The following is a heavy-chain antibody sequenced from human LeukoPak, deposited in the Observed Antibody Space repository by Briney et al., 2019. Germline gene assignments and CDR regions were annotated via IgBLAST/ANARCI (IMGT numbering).Heavy chain of an antibody. D-gene: IGHD3-22*01. V-gene: IGHV4-61*02. CDR2: IYTSGST. CDR1: GGSISSGSYY. CDR3: ARNFYYYDSSGYYGPRFDY. Sequence: PSETLSLTCTVSGGSISSGSYYWSWIRQPAGKGLEWIGRIYTSGSTNYNPSLKSRVTMSVDTSKNQFSLKLSSVTAADTAVYYCARNFYYYDSSGYYGPRFDYWGQGTLVTVSS. J-gene: IGHJ4*02.